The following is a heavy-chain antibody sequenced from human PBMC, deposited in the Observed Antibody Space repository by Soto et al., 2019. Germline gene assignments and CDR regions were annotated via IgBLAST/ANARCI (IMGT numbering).Heavy chain of an antibody. CDR2: ISSSTSYT. J-gene: IGHJ6*02. Sequence: PGGSLRLSCAASGFTFSDYYMTWIRQAPGKGLEWVSYISSSTSYTNYADSVKGRFTISRDNAKNSLYLQMNSLRAEDTAVYYCASELYGMDVWGQGTTVTVSS. CDR3: ASELYGMDV. CDR1: GFTFSDYY. V-gene: IGHV3-11*06.